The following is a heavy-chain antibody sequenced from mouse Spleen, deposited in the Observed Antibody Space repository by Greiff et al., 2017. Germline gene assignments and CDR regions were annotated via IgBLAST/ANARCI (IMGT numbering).Heavy chain of an antibody. CDR2: ISYDGSN. D-gene: IGHD1-1*01. CDR1: GYSITSGYY. CDR3: AKAPYGSSPLFDY. J-gene: IGHJ2*01. V-gene: IGHV3-6*01. Sequence: EVHLVESGPGLVKPSQSLSLTCSVTGYSITSGYYWNWIRQFPGNKLEWMGYISYDGSNNYNPSLKNRISITRDTSKNQFFLKLNSVTTEDTATYYCAKAPYGSSPLFDYWGQGTTLTVSS.